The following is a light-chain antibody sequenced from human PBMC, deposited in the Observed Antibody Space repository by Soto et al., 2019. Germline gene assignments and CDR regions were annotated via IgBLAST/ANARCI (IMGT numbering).Light chain of an antibody. CDR1: QGISTY. V-gene: IGKV1-39*01. CDR3: QQSYSTTWT. CDR2: AAS. J-gene: IGKJ1*01. Sequence: DFEMTQSPSSLSASVGDRVTITCRASQGISTYLNWYQQKPGKAPKLLIYAASSLQSGVPSRFSGSGSETDFTPTISSLQPEHFATYSCQQSYSTTWTFGQGTKVDIK.